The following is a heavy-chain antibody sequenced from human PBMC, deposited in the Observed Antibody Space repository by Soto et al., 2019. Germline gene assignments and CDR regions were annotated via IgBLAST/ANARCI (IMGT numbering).Heavy chain of an antibody. V-gene: IGHV6-1*01. Sequence: SQTLSLTCAISGDSVSSNTAAWNWIRSSPSRGLEWLGRTYYRSNWRHDYAVSVKSRITVNPDTSKNHFSLQLNSVTPDDTAVYFLARGVAGTGFDLWGQGTMVTVSS. D-gene: IGHD6-19*01. CDR2: TYYRSNWRH. J-gene: IGHJ4*01. CDR1: GDSVSSNTAA. CDR3: ARGVAGTGFDL.